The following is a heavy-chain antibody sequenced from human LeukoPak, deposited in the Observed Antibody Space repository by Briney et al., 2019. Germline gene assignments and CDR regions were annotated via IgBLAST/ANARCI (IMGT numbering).Heavy chain of an antibody. J-gene: IGHJ3*02. D-gene: IGHD1-26*01. V-gene: IGHV4-39*01. CDR2: IYYSGGT. CDR1: GGPISSSSYY. CDR3: ARPAYRGSYYDAFDI. Sequence: SETLSLTCTVSGGPISSSSYYWVGIRQPPGKRLEWSGGIYYSGGTYYNPSLKNRVNISVATSKNKLPLKLNSVSAADTAVYYCARPAYRGSYYDAFDIWGQGTMVTVSS.